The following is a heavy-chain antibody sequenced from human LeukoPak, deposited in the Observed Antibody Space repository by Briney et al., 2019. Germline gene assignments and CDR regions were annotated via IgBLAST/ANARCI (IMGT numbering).Heavy chain of an antibody. CDR2: ISSSTSYI. Sequence: GGSLRLSCAASGFTFSSYRMNWIRQAPGKGMEWVSSISSSTSYIYYADPVKGRFTISNDNAKNSLYLQMNSLRAEDTAVYYCARAGGSTVSHSDYWGQGTLVTVSS. J-gene: IGHJ4*02. D-gene: IGHD4-17*01. CDR3: ARAGGSTVSHSDY. CDR1: GFTFSSYR. V-gene: IGHV3-21*01.